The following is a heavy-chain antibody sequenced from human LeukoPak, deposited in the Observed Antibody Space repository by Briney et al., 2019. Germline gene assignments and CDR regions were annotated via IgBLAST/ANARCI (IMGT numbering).Heavy chain of an antibody. CDR2: LSATGGTT. CDR3: AKAHSDYGWGENYYYMDV. V-gene: IGHV3-23*01. CDR1: GFTFNRYA. D-gene: IGHD4-17*01. Sequence: TGGSLRLSCAASGFTFNRYAMSWVRQAPGKGLEWVSALSATGGTTYYADSVKGRFTISRDNSKNTLYLQMNSLRAEDTALYYCAKAHSDYGWGENYYYMDVWGKGTTVTVSS. J-gene: IGHJ6*03.